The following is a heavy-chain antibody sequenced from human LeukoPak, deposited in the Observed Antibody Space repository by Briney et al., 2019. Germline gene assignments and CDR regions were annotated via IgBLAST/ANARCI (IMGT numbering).Heavy chain of an antibody. CDR1: GGSMSSYY. CDR3: ARGRYGWLPFDY. Sequence: SETLSLTCTVSGGSMSSYYWSWIRQPPGKGLEWIGYIYYSGSTNYNPSLKSRVTISVDTSKNQFTLKLSSVTTADTAVYYCARGRYGWLPFDYWGQGTLVTVSS. D-gene: IGHD3-16*01. CDR2: IYYSGST. J-gene: IGHJ4*02. V-gene: IGHV4-59*01.